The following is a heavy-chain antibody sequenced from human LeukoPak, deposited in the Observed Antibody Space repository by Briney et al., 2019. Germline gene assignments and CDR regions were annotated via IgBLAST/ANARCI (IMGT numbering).Heavy chain of an antibody. D-gene: IGHD6-19*01. V-gene: IGHV1-69*13. CDR2: IIPIFGAA. J-gene: IGHJ6*02. CDR1: GGTFSSYA. Sequence: SVKVSCKASGGTFSSYAISWVRQAPGQGLEWMGGIIPIFGAANYAQKFQGRVTITADESTSTAYMELSSLRSEDTAVYYCARESLQYSSGWRGYYYYGMDVWGQGTTVTVSS. CDR3: ARESLQYSSGWRGYYYYGMDV.